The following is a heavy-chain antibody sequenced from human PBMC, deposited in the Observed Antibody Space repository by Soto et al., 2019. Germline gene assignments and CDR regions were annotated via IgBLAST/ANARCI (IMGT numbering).Heavy chain of an antibody. Sequence: ASVKVSCKPSGYTFTGYYLNWVRQAPGRGLEWVGWINPKTGDTNNAQKFQGRVTMTTDTSISTGYMELSGLKSDDTAVYYCVTGDHLVRWGQGTRVTVSS. D-gene: IGHD6-6*01. CDR2: INPKTGDT. J-gene: IGHJ4*02. CDR3: VTGDHLVR. CDR1: GYTFTGYY. V-gene: IGHV1-2*02.